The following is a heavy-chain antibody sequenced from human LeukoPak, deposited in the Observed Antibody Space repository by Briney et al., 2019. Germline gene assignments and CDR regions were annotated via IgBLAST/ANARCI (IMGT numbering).Heavy chain of an antibody. CDR1: GXTFINAW. J-gene: IGHJ4*02. CDR2: IKGKTDGGTT. CDR3: TTGVAI. V-gene: IGHV3-15*01. Sequence: GGSLRLSCAASGXTFINAWMTWVRQAPGKGLEWVGRIKGKTDGGTTDYAAPVKGRFTISRDDSKNTLYLQMNSLKTEDTAIYYCTTGVAIWGQGTLVTVSS.